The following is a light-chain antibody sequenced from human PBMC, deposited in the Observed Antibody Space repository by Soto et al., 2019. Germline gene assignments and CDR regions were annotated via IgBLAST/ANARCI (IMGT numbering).Light chain of an antibody. CDR3: QQYHNWPPWLT. CDR2: DAS. V-gene: IGKV3-15*01. J-gene: IGKJ4*01. Sequence: EIVMTQSPATLSVSPGERATLSCRASQSVSSNLAWHQQKPGQAPRILMYDASTRATGIPARFSGSGSGTEFTLTISSLQSEDFAVYYCQQYHNWPPWLTFGGGTKVDIK. CDR1: QSVSSN.